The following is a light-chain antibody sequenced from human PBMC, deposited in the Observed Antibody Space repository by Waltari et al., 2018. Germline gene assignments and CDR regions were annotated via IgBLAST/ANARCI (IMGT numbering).Light chain of an antibody. CDR1: SSNPGPNT. CDR2: GNY. CDR3: AACDDRLNGGV. V-gene: IGLV1-44*01. Sequence: QSVLIQPPSASVTPGQLVTISCSGGSSNPGPNTVKWYRQVPGAAPNLLIYGNYQRPSGVPARFSGSKSGTSASLAISGLQSEDEADYYCAACDDRLNGGVFGGGTKLTVL. J-gene: IGLJ3*02.